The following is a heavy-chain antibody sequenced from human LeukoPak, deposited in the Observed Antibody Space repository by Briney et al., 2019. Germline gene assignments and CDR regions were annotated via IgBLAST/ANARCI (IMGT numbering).Heavy chain of an antibody. D-gene: IGHD3-22*01. CDR1: AESFSGYH. CDR2: IYYSGST. J-gene: IGHJ3*02. CDR3: ARHHYDRAFDI. Sequence: SETLSLTCGVYAESFSGYHWTWIRLRPGKGLEWIGSIYYSGSTYYNPSLKSRVTISVDTSKNQFSLKLSSVTAADTAVYYCARHHYDRAFDIWGQGTMVTVSS. V-gene: IGHV4-34*01.